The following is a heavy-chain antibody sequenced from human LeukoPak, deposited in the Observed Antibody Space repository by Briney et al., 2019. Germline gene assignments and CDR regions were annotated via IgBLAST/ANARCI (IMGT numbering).Heavy chain of an antibody. CDR2: ISSSSSYI. J-gene: IGHJ3*02. V-gene: IGHV3-21*01. CDR3: ARDRSAATPDAFDI. D-gene: IGHD2-15*01. Sequence: GGSLRLSCAASGFTFSSYSMNWVRQAPGKGLEWVSSISSSSSYIYYAYSVKGRFAISRDNAKNSLYLQMNSLRAEDTAVYYCARDRSAATPDAFDIWGQGTMVTVSS. CDR1: GFTFSSYS.